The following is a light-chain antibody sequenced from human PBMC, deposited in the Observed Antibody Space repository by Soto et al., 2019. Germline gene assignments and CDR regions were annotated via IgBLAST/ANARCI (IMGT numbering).Light chain of an antibody. CDR3: QLTYSAPIT. J-gene: IGKJ5*01. CDR2: AAS. CDR1: QSIRTY. V-gene: IGKV1-39*01. Sequence: DIQMTQSPSSLSASVGDRVTITCRASQSIRTYLNWYQQIPGKAPKLLIYAASSLQSGVPSRFSGSGSGTDFTLTISTLLPEDFATYYCQLTYSAPITFGQGTRLEIK.